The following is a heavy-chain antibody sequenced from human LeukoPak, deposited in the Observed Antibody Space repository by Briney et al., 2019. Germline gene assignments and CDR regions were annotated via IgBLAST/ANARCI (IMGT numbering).Heavy chain of an antibody. Sequence: ASVKVSCKASGYTFSTYGISWVRQAPGKGLEWMGWISAYNGNTNYAQKLQGRVTMTTDTSTSTVYMELRSLRSDDTAVYYCATVDIVATIEDFDYWGQGTLVTVSS. V-gene: IGHV1-18*01. D-gene: IGHD5-12*01. CDR2: ISAYNGNT. J-gene: IGHJ4*02. CDR1: GYTFSTYG. CDR3: ATVDIVATIEDFDY.